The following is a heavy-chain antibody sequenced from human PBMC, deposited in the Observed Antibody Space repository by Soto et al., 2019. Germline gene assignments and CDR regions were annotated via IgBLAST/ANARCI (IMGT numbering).Heavy chain of an antibody. CDR2: TYHHGSA. D-gene: IGHD3-22*01. CDR1: GVSIRSGGYY. J-gene: IGHJ4*02. Sequence: SETLSLTCTVSGVSIRSGGYYWSWLRQHPGRGLEWIGYTYHHGSASYNPSLGGRTTISLDTSQNQLLLKLSSVTAADTAVYYCAGLQYSYESGGYYYFHYWGQGTLVTVSS. CDR3: AGLQYSYESGGYYYFHY. V-gene: IGHV4-31*03.